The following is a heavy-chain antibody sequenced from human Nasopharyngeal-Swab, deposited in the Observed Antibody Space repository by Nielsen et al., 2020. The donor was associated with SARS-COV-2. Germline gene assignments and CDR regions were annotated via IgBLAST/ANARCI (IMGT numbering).Heavy chain of an antibody. V-gene: IGHV3-73*01. J-gene: IGHJ4*02. D-gene: IGHD2-15*01. CDR1: GFTFSDSA. CDR2: IRSKGNNYAT. Sequence: GESLKISCAASGFTFSDSAIRWVRQASGKGLEWVGRIRSKGNNYATAYSASVKGRFIIFRDDPTNTAYLQMNSLKTEDTAMYYCTRCGGGCYSGRDYWGQGTLVTVSS. CDR3: TRCGGGCYSGRDY.